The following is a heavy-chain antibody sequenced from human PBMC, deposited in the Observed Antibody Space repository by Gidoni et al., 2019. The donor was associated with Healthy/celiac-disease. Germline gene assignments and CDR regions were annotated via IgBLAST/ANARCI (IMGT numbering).Heavy chain of an antibody. CDR1: GGSISSSSYY. CDR3: AKRGPYYYYGMDV. V-gene: IGHV4-39*01. J-gene: IGHJ6*02. CDR2: IYYSGST. Sequence: QLQLQESGPGLVKPSETLSLTCTVSGGSISSSSYYWGWIRKPPGKGLEWIGIIYYSGSTYYNPSLKSRVTISVDTSKNQFSLKLSSVTAADTAVYYCAKRGPYYYYGMDVWGQGTTVTVSS.